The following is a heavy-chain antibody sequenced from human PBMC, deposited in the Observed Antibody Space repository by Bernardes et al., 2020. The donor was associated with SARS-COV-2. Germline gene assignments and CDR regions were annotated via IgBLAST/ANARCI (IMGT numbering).Heavy chain of an antibody. V-gene: IGHV1-2*02. J-gene: IGHJ4*02. CDR3: ARGGYCSGGTCYSPGDYFDY. Sequence: ASVKVSCKASGYTFTDSYIHWVRQAPGQGLEWMGWISPNSGGTTYAQKFQGRVTMTRDTSISTAYMELTSLISDDTAVYYCARGGYCSGGTCYSPGDYFDYWGQGTLVTVS. CDR2: ISPNSGGT. CDR1: GYTFTDSY. D-gene: IGHD2-15*01.